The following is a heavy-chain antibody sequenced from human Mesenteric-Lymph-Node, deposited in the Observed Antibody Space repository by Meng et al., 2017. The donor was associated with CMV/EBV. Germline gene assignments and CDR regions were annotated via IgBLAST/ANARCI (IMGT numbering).Heavy chain of an antibody. Sequence: SETLSLTCTVSGDSISSYYWSWIRQPPGKGLEWIGYIYYSGSTNYNPSLKSRLTISVDTSKRQFSLKLSSVTAADTAVYYCATSSGWTYYFDNWGQGTLVTVSS. CDR3: ATSSGWTYYFDN. CDR1: GDSISSYY. CDR2: IYYSGST. D-gene: IGHD6-19*01. V-gene: IGHV4-59*01. J-gene: IGHJ4*02.